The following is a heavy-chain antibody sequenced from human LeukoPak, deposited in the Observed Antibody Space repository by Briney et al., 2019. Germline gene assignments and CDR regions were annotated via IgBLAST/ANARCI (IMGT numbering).Heavy chain of an antibody. Sequence: SQTLSLTCAISGDSVSSNSAAWNWIRQSPSRGLEWLGRTYYRSNWYNDYAVSVKSRITINPDTSKNQFSLQLNSVAPEDTAVYYCARAVITMVRGVIPYYYYGMDVWGQGTTVTVSS. CDR1: GDSVSSNSAA. V-gene: IGHV6-1*01. CDR3: ARAVITMVRGVIPYYYYGMDV. CDR2: TYYRSNWYN. J-gene: IGHJ6*02. D-gene: IGHD3-10*01.